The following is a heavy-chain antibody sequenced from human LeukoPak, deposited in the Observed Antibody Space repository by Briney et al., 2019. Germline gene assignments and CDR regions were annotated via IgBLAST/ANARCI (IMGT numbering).Heavy chain of an antibody. J-gene: IGHJ4*02. CDR2: IRSKAHSSST. CDR1: GFAFSASA. V-gene: IGHV3-73*01. D-gene: IGHD3-10*01. CDR3: TTFEAASGTYYNLGY. Sequence: PGGSLRLSCAASGFAFSASAMHWVRQASGKGLEWVGRIRSKAHSSSTAYAPSVKGRFAISRDDSKNTAYLQINSLKTEDTAVYYCTTFEAASGTYYNLGYWGQGTLVTVSS.